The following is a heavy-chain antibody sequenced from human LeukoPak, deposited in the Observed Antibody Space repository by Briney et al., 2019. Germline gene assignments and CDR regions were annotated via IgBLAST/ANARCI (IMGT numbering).Heavy chain of an antibody. CDR3: ARGTKHYSRLLDYGMDV. D-gene: IGHD2-21*01. CDR2: IYYSGST. J-gene: IGHJ6*02. CDR1: SDSISSYY. V-gene: IGHV4-59*01. Sequence: SETLSLTCTVSSDSISSYYWSWIRQPPGKGLEWIGYIYYSGSTNYNPSLKSRVTISVDTSKNQFSLKLSSVTAADTAVYYCARGTKHYSRLLDYGMDVWGQGTTVTVSS.